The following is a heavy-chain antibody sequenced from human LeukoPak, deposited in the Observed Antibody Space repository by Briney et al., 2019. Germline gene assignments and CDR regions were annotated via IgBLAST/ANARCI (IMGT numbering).Heavy chain of an antibody. CDR2: IYYSGST. V-gene: IGHV4-31*03. J-gene: IGHJ6*04. D-gene: IGHD1-14*01. CDR1: GGSISSGGYY. CDR3: ARTRRPGGYYGMDV. Sequence: SQTLSLTCTVSGGSISSGGYYWSWIRQHPGKGLEWIGYIYYSGSTYYNPSLKSRVTISVDTSKNQFSLKLSSVTAADTAVYYCARTRRPGGYYGMDVWGKGTTVTVSS.